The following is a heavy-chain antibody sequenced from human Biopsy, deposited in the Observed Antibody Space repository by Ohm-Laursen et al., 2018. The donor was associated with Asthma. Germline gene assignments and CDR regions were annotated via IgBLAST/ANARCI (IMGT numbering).Heavy chain of an antibody. CDR1: RYTFTSYD. CDR3: TRWSLRVRDTPNDY. V-gene: IGHV1-8*01. Sequence: ASVKVSCKASRYTFTSYDINWVRQATGQGLEWMGWMNPNSGNTGYPQNFQGRVTMTRDTSISTAHMELSSLRSEDTAVYYCTRWSLRVRDTPNDYWGQGTLVTVSS. J-gene: IGHJ4*02. CDR2: MNPNSGNT. D-gene: IGHD3-16*01.